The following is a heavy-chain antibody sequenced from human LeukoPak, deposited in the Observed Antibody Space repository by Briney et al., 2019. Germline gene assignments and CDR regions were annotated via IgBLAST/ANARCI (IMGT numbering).Heavy chain of an antibody. CDR1: GGTFSSYA. J-gene: IGHJ4*02. V-gene: IGHV1-69*05. CDR2: IIPIFGTA. D-gene: IGHD1-26*01. Sequence: SVKVSCKASGGTFSSYAISWVRQAPGQGLEWMGRIIPIFGTANYAQKFQGRVTITTDESTSTACMELSSLRSEDTGVYYCARGGPVGAYFDYWGQGTLVTVSS. CDR3: ARGGPVGAYFDY.